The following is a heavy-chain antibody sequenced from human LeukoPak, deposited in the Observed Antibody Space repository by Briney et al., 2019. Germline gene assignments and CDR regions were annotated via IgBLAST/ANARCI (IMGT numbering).Heavy chain of an antibody. Sequence: PSETLSLTCTVSGGSISSSSYYWGWIRQPPGKGLEWIGSIYYSGSTYYNPSLKSRVTISVDTSKNQFSLKLSSVTAADTAVYYCARAWGTWLAFTPDAFDIWGQGTMVTVSS. CDR3: ARAWGTWLAFTPDAFDI. CDR1: GGSISSSSYY. V-gene: IGHV4-39*07. J-gene: IGHJ3*02. D-gene: IGHD3-16*01. CDR2: IYYSGST.